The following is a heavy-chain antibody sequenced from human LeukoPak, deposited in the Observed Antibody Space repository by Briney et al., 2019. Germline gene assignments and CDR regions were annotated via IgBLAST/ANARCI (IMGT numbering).Heavy chain of an antibody. Sequence: PSETLSLTCAGYGESFSSYFWSWIRQPAGKGLEWIGRIYTSGSTNYNPSLKSRVTISVDKSKNQFSLKLSSVTAADTAVYYCAREGVAGPDYWGQGTLVTVSS. J-gene: IGHJ4*02. D-gene: IGHD6-19*01. V-gene: IGHV4-4*07. CDR3: AREGVAGPDY. CDR2: IYTSGST. CDR1: GESFSSYF.